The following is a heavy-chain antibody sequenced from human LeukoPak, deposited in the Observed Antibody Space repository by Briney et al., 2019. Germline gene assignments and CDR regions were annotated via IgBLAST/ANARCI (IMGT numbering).Heavy chain of an antibody. CDR2: INPNSGAT. CDR1: GYTFTDYY. Sequence: ASVKVSCKASGYTFTDYYLHWVRQAPGQGLEWMGWINPNSGATNDAQKFQGRLTVTRDMSISTAYMELSSLRSDDTAVYYCARAISPSSPLFEYWGQGTLLTVSS. V-gene: IGHV1-2*02. CDR3: ARAISPSSPLFEY. J-gene: IGHJ4*02. D-gene: IGHD2-2*01.